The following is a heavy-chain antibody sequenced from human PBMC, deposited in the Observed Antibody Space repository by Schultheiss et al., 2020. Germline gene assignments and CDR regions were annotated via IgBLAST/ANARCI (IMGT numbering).Heavy chain of an antibody. D-gene: IGHD6-19*01. Sequence: GGSLRLSCAASGFTFSSYGMHWVRQAPGKGLEWVAVISYDGSNKYYADSVKGRFTISRDNSKNTLYLQMNSLRAEDTAVYYCARFGRSQWLVVYYFDYWGQGTLVTGSS. CDR2: ISYDGSNK. V-gene: IGHV3-30*03. J-gene: IGHJ4*02. CDR3: ARFGRSQWLVVYYFDY. CDR1: GFTFSSYG.